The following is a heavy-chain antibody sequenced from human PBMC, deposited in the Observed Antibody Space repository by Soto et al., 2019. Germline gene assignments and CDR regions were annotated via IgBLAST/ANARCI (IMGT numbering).Heavy chain of an antibody. J-gene: IGHJ5*02. V-gene: IGHV4-34*01. Sequence: QVQLQQWGAGLLKPSETLSLTCAVYGGSFSGYYWSWIRQPPGKGLEWIGEINHSGSTNYNPSLTSRVTISVDTSKNQFPLKLSSVTAADTAVYYCASRITMVRGVITTNWFDPWGQGTLVTVSS. CDR3: ASRITMVRGVITTNWFDP. CDR2: INHSGST. D-gene: IGHD3-10*01. CDR1: GGSFSGYY.